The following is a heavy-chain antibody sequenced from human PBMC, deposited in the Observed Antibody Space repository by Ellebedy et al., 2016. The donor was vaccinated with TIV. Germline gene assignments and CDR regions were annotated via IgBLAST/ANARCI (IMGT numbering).Heavy chain of an antibody. V-gene: IGHV3-74*01. D-gene: IGHD6-6*01. CDR3: AREAYSSSSLDY. CDR2: INSDGSST. CDR1: GFTFDDYA. Sequence: GGSLRLSXAASGFTFDDYAMHWVRQAPGKGLVWVSRINSDGSSTSYADSVKGRFTISRDNAKNTLYLQMNSLRDEDTAVYYCAREAYSSSSLDYWGQGTLVTVSS. J-gene: IGHJ4*02.